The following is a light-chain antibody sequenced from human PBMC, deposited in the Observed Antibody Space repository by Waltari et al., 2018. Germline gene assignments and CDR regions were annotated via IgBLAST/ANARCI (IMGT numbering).Light chain of an antibody. CDR2: GNS. CDR1: SPNIGAGSD. Sequence: QSVLTQPPSVSGAPGQRVTIPCTGSSPNIGAGSDLHWYQQLPGTAPKLHSCGNSNRPSRVPDRCSGSKSGTSASLAITGLQAEDEADYYCQSYDSSLSGSVFGGGTKLTVL. J-gene: IGLJ3*02. CDR3: QSYDSSLSGSV. V-gene: IGLV1-40*01.